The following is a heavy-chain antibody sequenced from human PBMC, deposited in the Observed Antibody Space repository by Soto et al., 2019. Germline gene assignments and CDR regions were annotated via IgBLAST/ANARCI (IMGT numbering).Heavy chain of an antibody. CDR3: AREPPDGSTLGP. D-gene: IGHD1-26*01. CDR2: IYYSGST. J-gene: IGHJ5*02. Sequence: QVQLQESGPGLVKPSQTLSLTCTVSGGSISSGDYYWSWIRQPPGKGLEWSGYIYYSGSTYYNPSLKGPVTISVDTAKNHVPLKPSSVTAPDPAVDYRAREPPDGSTLGPWGQGTLVTVSS. CDR1: GGSISSGDYY. V-gene: IGHV4-30-4*01.